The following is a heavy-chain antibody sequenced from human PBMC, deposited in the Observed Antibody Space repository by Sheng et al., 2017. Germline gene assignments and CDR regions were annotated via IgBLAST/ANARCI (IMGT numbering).Heavy chain of an antibody. D-gene: IGHD4-4*01. V-gene: IGHV1-69*05. Sequence: QVQLVQSGAEVKKPGSSVKVSCKASGGTFSSYAISWVRQAPGQGLEWMGGIIPIFGTANYAQKFQGRVTITTDESTSTAYMELSSLRSEDTAVYYCARGMTTVTTFGYYYYYMDVWGKGTTVTVSS. J-gene: IGHJ6*03. CDR3: ARGMTTVTTFGYYYYYMDV. CDR2: IIPIFGTA. CDR1: GGTFSSYA.